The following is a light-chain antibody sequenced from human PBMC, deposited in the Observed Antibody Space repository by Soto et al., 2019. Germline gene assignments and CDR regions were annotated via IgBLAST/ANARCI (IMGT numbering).Light chain of an antibody. Sequence: EIVVTQSPVTLSLSPGESATLSCRASQTVSSGSLAWYQQKPGQAPRLLISNASRRATGVPDRFSGSGSGTDFTLTISRLEPEDFAVYFCQQYGTSPVTFGHGTKVDIK. J-gene: IGKJ3*01. CDR3: QQYGTSPVT. V-gene: IGKV3-20*01. CDR2: NAS. CDR1: QTVSSGS.